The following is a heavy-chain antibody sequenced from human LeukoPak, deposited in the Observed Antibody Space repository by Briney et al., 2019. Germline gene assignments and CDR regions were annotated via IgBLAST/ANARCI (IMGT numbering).Heavy chain of an antibody. CDR2: IGTSGSSI. CDR3: ARVGRAITAAGFGAFDI. D-gene: IGHD6-13*01. J-gene: IGHJ3*02. CDR1: GFTFSDYY. Sequence: GGSLRLSCAASGFTFSDYYMSWIRQAPGRGLEWVSYIGTSGSSIYYADSVKGRFTISRDNAKKSFYLQMNSLRAEDTAVYYCARVGRAITAAGFGAFDIWGQGAMVIVSS. V-gene: IGHV3-11*01.